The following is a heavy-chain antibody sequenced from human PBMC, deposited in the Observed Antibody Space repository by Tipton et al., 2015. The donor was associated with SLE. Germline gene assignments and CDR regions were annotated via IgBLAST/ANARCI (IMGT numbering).Heavy chain of an antibody. J-gene: IGHJ3*02. Sequence: SLRLSCTASGFTFGDYAMSWVRQAPGKGLEWVGFIRSKAYGGTTEYAASVKGRFTISRDDSKSIAYLQMNSLKTEDTAVYYCTREKGTYYYGSGSLGAFDIWGQGTMVTVSS. CDR3: TREKGTYYYGSGSLGAFDI. CDR1: GFTFGDYA. D-gene: IGHD3-10*01. V-gene: IGHV3-49*04. CDR2: IRSKAYGGTT.